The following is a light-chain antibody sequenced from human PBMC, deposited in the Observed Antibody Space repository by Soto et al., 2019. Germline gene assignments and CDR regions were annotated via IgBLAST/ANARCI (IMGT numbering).Light chain of an antibody. CDR1: QSVSSSY. V-gene: IGKV3-20*01. CDR3: QQYGSSPRFT. CDR2: GAS. J-gene: IGKJ3*01. Sequence: IVLSQSPGTLSLSPGERATLSWRASQSVSSSYLAWYQQKPGQAPRLLIYGASSRATGIPDRFSGSGSGTDFTLTISRLEPEDFAVYYCQQYGSSPRFTFGPGTKVDIK.